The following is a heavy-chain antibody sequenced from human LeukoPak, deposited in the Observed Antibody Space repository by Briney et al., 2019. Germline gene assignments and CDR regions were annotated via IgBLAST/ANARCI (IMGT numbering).Heavy chain of an antibody. CDR1: GITFSSYA. D-gene: IGHD1-26*01. V-gene: IGHV3-23*01. Sequence: GALRLPCAASGITFSSYAMNWVRQAPGEGLEWVSGISGSGGSTYYADSVKGRFTISRDNSKNTLYLQMNSLRAEDTAVYYCAKDRSAARVGATPTYYFDYWGQGTLVTVSS. J-gene: IGHJ4*02. CDR3: AKDRSAARVGATPTYYFDY. CDR2: ISGSGGST.